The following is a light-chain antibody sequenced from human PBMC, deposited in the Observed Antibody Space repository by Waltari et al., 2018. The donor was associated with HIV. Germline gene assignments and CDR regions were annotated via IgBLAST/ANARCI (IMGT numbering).Light chain of an antibody. CDR2: KAS. CDR3: QQYNSYSIT. Sequence: DIQMTQSPSTLSASVGDRVTLTCRASQSISSWLAWYKQKPGKAPKLLIYKASSLESGVPSRFSGSGSGTEFTLTISSLQPDDFATYYCQQYNSYSITFGQGTRLEIK. CDR1: QSISSW. J-gene: IGKJ5*01. V-gene: IGKV1-5*03.